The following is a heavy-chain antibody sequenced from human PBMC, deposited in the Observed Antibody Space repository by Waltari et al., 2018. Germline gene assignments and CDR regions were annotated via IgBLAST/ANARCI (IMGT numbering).Heavy chain of an antibody. J-gene: IGHJ4*02. D-gene: IGHD6-19*01. CDR2: VIPIFGTA. V-gene: IGHV1-69*01. CDR1: GGTFSSYA. Sequence: QVQLVQSGAEVKKPGSSVKVSCKASGGTFSSYAISWVRQAPGQGLEWMGGVIPIFGTANYAQRFQGRVTITADESTSTAYMELSSLRSEDTAVYYCARVRGRLIAVAGTFDYWGQGTLVTVSS. CDR3: ARVRGRLIAVAGTFDY.